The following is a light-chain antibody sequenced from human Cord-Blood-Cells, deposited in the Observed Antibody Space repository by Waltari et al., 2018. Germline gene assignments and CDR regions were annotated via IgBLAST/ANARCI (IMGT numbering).Light chain of an antibody. Sequence: QSALTQPASVSGSPGQSITISCTGTSSDVGGYNYVSWYQQHPGKAPKLMIYDVSNRPTGGSNRFSGSKSGNTASLTISGLQAEDEADYYCSSYTSDSTIVVFGGGTKLTVL. CDR2: DVS. CDR1: SSDVGGYNY. CDR3: SSYTSDSTIVV. V-gene: IGLV2-14*01. J-gene: IGLJ2*01.